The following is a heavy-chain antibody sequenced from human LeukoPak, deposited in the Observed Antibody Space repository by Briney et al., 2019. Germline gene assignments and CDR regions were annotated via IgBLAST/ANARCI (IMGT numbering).Heavy chain of an antibody. CDR2: IIPILGIA. CDR1: GGTFSSYA. CDR3: VRVQSGSYARYGMDV. Sequence: GASVKVSCKASGGTFSSYAISWVRRAPGQGLEWMGRIIPILGIANYAQKFQGRVTITADKSTSTAYMELSSLRSEDTAVYYCVRVQSGSYARYGMDVWAQGTTVTVSS. D-gene: IGHD1-26*01. J-gene: IGHJ6*02. V-gene: IGHV1-69*04.